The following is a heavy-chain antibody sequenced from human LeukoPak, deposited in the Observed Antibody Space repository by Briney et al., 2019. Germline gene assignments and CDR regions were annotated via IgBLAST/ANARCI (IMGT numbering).Heavy chain of an antibody. D-gene: IGHD4-11*01. Sequence: ASVKVSCKASGGTFSSYAITWVRQAPGQGLEWMGRIIPILGITNYAQKFQGRVTITADTSTSTAYMELSSLRAEDTAVYYCAKEQVTKYYFDYWGQGTLVTVSS. CDR1: GGTFSSYA. J-gene: IGHJ4*02. CDR2: IIPILGIT. CDR3: AKEQVTKYYFDY. V-gene: IGHV1-69*04.